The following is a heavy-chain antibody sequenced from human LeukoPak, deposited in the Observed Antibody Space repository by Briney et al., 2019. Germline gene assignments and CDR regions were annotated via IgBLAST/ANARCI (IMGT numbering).Heavy chain of an antibody. CDR3: ARVGRIFGVYYYMDV. CDR1: GFTFSSYA. CDR2: ISYDGSNK. Sequence: GGSLRLSCAASGFTFSSYAMHWVRQAPGKGLEWVAVISYDGSNKYYADSVKGRFTISRDNSKNTLYLQMNSLRAEDTAVYYCARVGRIFGVYYYMDVWGKGTTVTVSS. V-gene: IGHV3-30*04. D-gene: IGHD3-3*02. J-gene: IGHJ6*03.